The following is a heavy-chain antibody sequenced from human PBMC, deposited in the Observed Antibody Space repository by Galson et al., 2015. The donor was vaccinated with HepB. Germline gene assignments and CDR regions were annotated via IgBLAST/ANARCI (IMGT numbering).Heavy chain of an antibody. Sequence: SLRLSCAASGFTFDDYGLSWVRQAPGKGLEWVSGLNLNGGSTGYADSVKGRSTISRDNAKKSLYLQMNSLRDKDMALYYCVRDSGTGWYYEYYFDYWGQGTLVTVSS. CDR3: VRDSGTGWYYEYYFDY. CDR1: GFTFDDYG. CDR2: LNLNGGST. J-gene: IGHJ4*02. D-gene: IGHD6-19*01. V-gene: IGHV3-20*04.